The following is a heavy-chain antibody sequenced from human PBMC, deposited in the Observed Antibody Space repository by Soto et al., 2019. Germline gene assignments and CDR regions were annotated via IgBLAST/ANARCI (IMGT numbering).Heavy chain of an antibody. D-gene: IGHD3-3*01. V-gene: IGHV4-59*04. J-gene: IGHJ4*02. CDR3: ARAPVGLDTISYFDY. CDR2: IYNGGST. CDR1: GGSISSYY. Sequence: KPSETLSLTCTVSGGSISSYYWSWIRRPPGKGLEWIGYIYNGGSTYYRPSLESRMHMSLDATRNHYSLRLTSVTAADTAVYFCARAPVGLDTISYFDYWGQGKLVTVSS.